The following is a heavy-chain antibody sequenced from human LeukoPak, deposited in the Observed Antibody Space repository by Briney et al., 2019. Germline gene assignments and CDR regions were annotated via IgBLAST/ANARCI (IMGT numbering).Heavy chain of an antibody. V-gene: IGHV3-30*02. CDR1: GFTFSSYG. D-gene: IGHD1-26*01. CDR3: AKIPIIVGATTKDY. J-gene: IGHJ4*02. Sequence: PGGSLRLSCAASGFTFSSYGMHWVRQAPGKGLEWVAFIRYDGSNKYYADSVKGRFTISRDNSKNTLYLQMNSLRAEDTAVYYCAKIPIIVGATTKDYWGQGTLVTVSS. CDR2: IRYDGSNK.